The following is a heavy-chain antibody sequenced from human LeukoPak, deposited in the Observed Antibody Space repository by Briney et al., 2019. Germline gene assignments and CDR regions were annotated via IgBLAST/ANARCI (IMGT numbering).Heavy chain of an antibody. CDR3: AGVTTSTPLLYFDY. CDR1: GDSFSSGY. V-gene: IGHV4-34*03. D-gene: IGHD4-17*01. Sequence: SETLSLTCTVSGDSFSSGYWSWIRQPPGKGLEWIGEINHSGSTNYNPSLKSRVTISVDTSKNQFSLKLSSVTAADTAVYYCAGVTTSTPLLYFDYWGQGTLVTVSS. J-gene: IGHJ4*02. CDR2: INHSGST.